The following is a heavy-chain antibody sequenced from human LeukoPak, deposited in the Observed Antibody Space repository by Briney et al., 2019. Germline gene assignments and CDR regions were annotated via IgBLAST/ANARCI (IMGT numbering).Heavy chain of an antibody. Sequence: GGSLRLSCAASGFTFSNYWMGWVRQAPGKGLEWVANIKPDGSEKYYVDSVKGRFTISRDNAKKSLNLQMSGLRAEDTAVYYCARDPTTSQGSDAFDIWGQGTRVTVSS. J-gene: IGHJ3*02. V-gene: IGHV3-7*01. CDR1: GFTFSNYW. D-gene: IGHD1-1*01. CDR2: IKPDGSEK. CDR3: ARDPTTSQGSDAFDI.